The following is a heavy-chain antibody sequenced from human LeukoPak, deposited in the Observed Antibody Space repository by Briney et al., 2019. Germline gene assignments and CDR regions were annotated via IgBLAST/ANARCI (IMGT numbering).Heavy chain of an antibody. CDR2: INPSGGST. D-gene: IGHD3-10*01. V-gene: IGHV1-46*01. Sequence: ASVKVSCKASGYTFTSYYMHWVRQAPGQGLEWMGIINPSGGSTSYAQKFQGRVTMTRDMSTSIVYMELSSLRSEDTAVYYCARKISANWFDPWGQGTLVTVSS. CDR1: GYTFTSYY. CDR3: ARKISANWFDP. J-gene: IGHJ5*02.